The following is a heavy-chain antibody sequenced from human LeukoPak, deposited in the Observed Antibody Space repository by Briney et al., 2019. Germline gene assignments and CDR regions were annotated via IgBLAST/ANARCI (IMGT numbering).Heavy chain of an antibody. CDR3: AKIRAAYDSTNYYPHWVGP. V-gene: IGHV4-39*07. J-gene: IGHJ5*02. CDR2: IYYSGST. CDR1: GGSISSGIYP. Sequence: SETLSLTCTVSGGSISSGIYPWGWIRQAPGKGLEWIATIYYSGSTYYNPSLKSRVTVSVDTSKNQFSLSLSSVTAADTAVYYCAKIRAAYDSTNYYPHWVGPWGQGTLVTVSS. D-gene: IGHD3-22*01.